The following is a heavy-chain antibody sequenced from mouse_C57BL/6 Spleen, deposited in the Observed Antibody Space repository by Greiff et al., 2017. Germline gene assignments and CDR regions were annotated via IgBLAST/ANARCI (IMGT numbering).Heavy chain of an antibody. CDR2: IWSGGST. CDR3: ASLVLRVRKYFEV. V-gene: IGHV2-2*01. CDR1: GFSLTSYG. D-gene: IGHD1-1*01. J-gene: IGHJ1*03. Sequence: VKLMESGPGLVQPSQSLSITCTVSGFSLTSYGVHWVRQSPGKGLEWLGVIWSGGSTDYNAAFISRLSISKDNSKSQVFFKMNSLQADDTAIYYCASLVLRVRKYFEVWGTGTTVTVSS.